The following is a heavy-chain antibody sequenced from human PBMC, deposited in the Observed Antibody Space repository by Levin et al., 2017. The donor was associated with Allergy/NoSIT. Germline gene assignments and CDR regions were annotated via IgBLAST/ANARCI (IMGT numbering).Heavy chain of an antibody. V-gene: IGHV3-23*01. CDR2: ISGSGDNT. CDR3: ARRLPCCSGTNCGDY. D-gene: IGHD2-2*01. J-gene: IGHJ4*02. Sequence: GESLKISCAASGFTFSSYAMNWVRQAPGKGLEWVSHISGSGDNTYYADSVKGRFTISRDNSKNTLYLQMNSLRADDTAVYYCARRLPCCSGTNCGDYWGQGTLVTVCS. CDR1: GFTFSSYA.